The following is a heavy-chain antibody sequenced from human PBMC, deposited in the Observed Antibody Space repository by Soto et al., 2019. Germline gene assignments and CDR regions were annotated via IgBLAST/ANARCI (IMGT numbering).Heavy chain of an antibody. D-gene: IGHD2-15*01. CDR1: GFTFSGSA. J-gene: IGHJ4*02. V-gene: IGHV3-73*02. CDR3: TAYCSGGSCYLGYYFDY. CDR2: IRSKVNNYAT. Sequence: EVQLVESGGGLVQPGGSLKLSCAASGFTFSGSAIHWVRQASGKGLEWVGRIRSKVNNYATAYAASVKGRFTISRDDSRNRAYLEMNSLNTEDTAIYYCTAYCSGGSCYLGYYFDYWGQGTLVTVSS.